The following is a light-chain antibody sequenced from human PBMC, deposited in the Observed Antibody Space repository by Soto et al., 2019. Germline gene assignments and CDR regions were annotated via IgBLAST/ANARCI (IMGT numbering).Light chain of an antibody. Sequence: DIQMTQSPSTLSASVGDRVTITCRASQSISSWLAWYQQKPGKAPKLLIYDASSLESGVPSRFRGSGSGTEFTLTISSLQPDDFATYYCQQYNSYSPGYTFGQGTKLEIK. J-gene: IGKJ2*01. CDR2: DAS. CDR3: QQYNSYSPGYT. CDR1: QSISSW. V-gene: IGKV1-5*01.